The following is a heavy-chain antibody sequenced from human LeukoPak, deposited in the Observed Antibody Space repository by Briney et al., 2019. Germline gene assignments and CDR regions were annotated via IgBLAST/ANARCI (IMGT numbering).Heavy chain of an antibody. J-gene: IGHJ6*03. D-gene: IGHD3-10*01. CDR3: ARGYYYGSGSYYNGHYYYYMDV. Sequence: SETLSLTCAVYGGSFSGYYWSWIRQPPGKGLEWIGEINHSGSTNYNPSLKSRVTISVDTSKNQFSLKLSSVTAADTAVYYCARGYYYGSGSYYNGHYYYYMDVWGKGTTVTISS. CDR1: GGSFSGYY. V-gene: IGHV4-34*01. CDR2: INHSGST.